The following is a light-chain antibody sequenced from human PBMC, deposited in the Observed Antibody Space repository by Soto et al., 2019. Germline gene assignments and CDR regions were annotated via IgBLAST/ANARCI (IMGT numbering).Light chain of an antibody. CDR3: QKCNSPPPFT. CDR1: QDISNY. CDR2: AAS. J-gene: IGKJ3*01. Sequence: DIQMTQSPSSLSASVGDRVTITCRASQDISNYLAWYQQRPGEVPKLLIYAASTFHSGVPSRFSGSGSGTAFSLTISSLQPEDAATYFCQKCNSPPPFTFGPGTKVDLK. V-gene: IGKV1-27*01.